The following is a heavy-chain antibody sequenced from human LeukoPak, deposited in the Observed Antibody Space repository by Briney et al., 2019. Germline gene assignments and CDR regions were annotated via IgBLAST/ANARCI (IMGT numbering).Heavy chain of an antibody. J-gene: IGHJ4*02. Sequence: GGSLRLSCAASGFAFDDYAVHWVRQAPGKGLEWVSGISWEKNSIGYGDSVKGRFTISRDNAKKSLYLQMDSLRVEDTALYYCVKVRHSGGFYAFDYWGQGTPVTVSS. CDR3: VKVRHSGGFYAFDY. D-gene: IGHD3-22*01. V-gene: IGHV3-9*01. CDR1: GFAFDDYA. CDR2: ISWEKNSI.